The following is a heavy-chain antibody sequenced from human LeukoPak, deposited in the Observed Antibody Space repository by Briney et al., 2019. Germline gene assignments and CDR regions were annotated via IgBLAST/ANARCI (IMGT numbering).Heavy chain of an antibody. CDR3: VKDLYKGDSASWYFFHY. V-gene: IGHV3-64D*06. CDR1: GFTFSRYA. D-gene: IGHD6-13*01. J-gene: IGHJ4*02. CDR2: ISSNGGST. Sequence: PGGSLRLSCSASGFTFSRYAMHWVRQAPGKGLEYVSAISSNGGSTYYADSVKGRFTISRDTSKNTLYLQMSSLRAEDTAMYHCVKDLYKGDSASWYFFHYWGQGTLVTVSS.